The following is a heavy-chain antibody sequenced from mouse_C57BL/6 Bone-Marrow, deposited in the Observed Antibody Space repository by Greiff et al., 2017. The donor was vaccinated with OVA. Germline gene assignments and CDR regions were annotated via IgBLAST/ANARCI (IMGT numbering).Heavy chain of an antibody. CDR3: ARRDYYGSSPFAY. D-gene: IGHD1-1*01. Sequence: VHVKQSGPELVKPGASVKIPCKASGYTFTDYNMDWVKQSHGKSLEWIGDINPNNGGTIYNQKFKGKATLTVDKSSSTAYMELRSLTSEDTAVYYCARRDYYGSSPFAYWGQGTLVTVSA. CDR2: INPNNGGT. CDR1: GYTFTDYN. J-gene: IGHJ3*01. V-gene: IGHV1-18*01.